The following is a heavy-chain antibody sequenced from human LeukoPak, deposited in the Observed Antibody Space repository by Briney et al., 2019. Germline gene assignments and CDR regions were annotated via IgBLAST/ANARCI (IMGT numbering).Heavy chain of an antibody. J-gene: IGHJ4*02. V-gene: IGHV3-30*03. CDR1: GFTFRGYG. Sequence: GGSLRLSCAVSGFTFRGYGIHWVRQAPGKGLEWVAVISHDGGITYYADSVKGRFTISRDNAKKSLYLQMDSLRAEDTAVYYCAGPTCLRGGYCSTNSWGQGTLVTVSS. D-gene: IGHD2-2*01. CDR3: AGPTCLRGGYCSTNS. CDR2: ISHDGGIT.